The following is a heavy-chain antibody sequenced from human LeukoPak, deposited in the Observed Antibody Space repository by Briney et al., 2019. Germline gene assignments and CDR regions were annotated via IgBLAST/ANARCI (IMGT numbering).Heavy chain of an antibody. Sequence: GGSLRLSCAASGFTFSLYSMTWVRQAPGKGLEWVSSVSSSSSDIYYVDSVKGRFTISRDNSENTLYLQMNSLRAEDTAVYYCAKRVAVTTTRYFDYWGQGTLVTVSS. J-gene: IGHJ4*02. CDR1: GFTFSLYS. CDR2: VSSSSSDI. CDR3: AKRVAVTTTRYFDY. D-gene: IGHD4-17*01. V-gene: IGHV3-21*04.